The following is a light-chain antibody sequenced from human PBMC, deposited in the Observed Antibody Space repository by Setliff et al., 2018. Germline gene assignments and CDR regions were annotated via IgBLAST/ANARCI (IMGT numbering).Light chain of an antibody. J-gene: IGLJ3*02. CDR3: QSYDDILSGHVV. V-gene: IGLV1-40*01. Sequence: QSVLAQPPSVSGAPGQRVTISCTGDTSNIGAGYDVHWYQQLPGTAPKLLIFDTVNRPSGVPDRFSGSKSGTSASLAITGLQAEDEADYYCQSYDDILSGHVVFGGGTKVPS. CDR1: TSNIGAGYD. CDR2: DTV.